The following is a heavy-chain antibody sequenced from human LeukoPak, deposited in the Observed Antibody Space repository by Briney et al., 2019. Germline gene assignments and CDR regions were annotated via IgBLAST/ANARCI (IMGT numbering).Heavy chain of an antibody. Sequence: SETLSLTCTVSGGSISSSSYYWGWIRQPPGKGLEWIGYIYYSGSTYYNPSLKSRVTISVDTSKNQFSLKLSSVTAADTAVYYCAREDTAMVAFFYWGQGTLVTVSS. J-gene: IGHJ4*02. CDR3: AREDTAMVAFFY. CDR1: GGSISSSSYY. V-gene: IGHV4-30-4*08. CDR2: IYYSGST. D-gene: IGHD5-18*01.